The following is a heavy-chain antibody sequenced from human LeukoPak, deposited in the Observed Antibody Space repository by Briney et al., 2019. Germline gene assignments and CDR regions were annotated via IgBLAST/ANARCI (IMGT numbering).Heavy chain of an antibody. V-gene: IGHV4-59*01. CDR3: ASKSPVPSRFDY. J-gene: IGHJ4*02. CDR2: IYYSGST. Sequence: SETLSLTCTVSGGSISSYYWSWTRQPPGKGLEWIGYIYYSGSTNYNPSLKSRVTISVDTSKNQFSLKLSSVTAADTAVYYCASKSPVPSRFDYWGQGTLVTVSS. CDR1: GGSISSYY.